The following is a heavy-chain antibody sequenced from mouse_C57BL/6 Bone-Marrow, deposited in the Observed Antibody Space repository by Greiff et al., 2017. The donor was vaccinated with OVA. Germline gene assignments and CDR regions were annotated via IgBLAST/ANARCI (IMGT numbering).Heavy chain of an antibody. CDR1: GYTFTSYW. V-gene: IGHV1-61*01. J-gene: IGHJ2*01. D-gene: IGHD2-1*01. CDR2: IYPSDSET. Sequence: VKLQQPGAELVRPGSSVKLSCKASGYTFTSYWMDWVKQRPGQGLEWIGNIYPSDSETHYNQKFKDKATLTVDKSSSTAYMQLSSLTSEDSAVYYCARGRVTGSYYFDYWGQGTTLTVSS. CDR3: ARGRVTGSYYFDY.